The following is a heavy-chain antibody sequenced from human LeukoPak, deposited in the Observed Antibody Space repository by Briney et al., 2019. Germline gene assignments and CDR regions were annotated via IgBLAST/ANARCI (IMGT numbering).Heavy chain of an antibody. Sequence: GGSLRLSCAASGFIFSSYWMHWVRQAPGKGLVWVSRITSDGSSTTYADSVKGRFTISRDNAKNTLYLQMNSLRAEDTAVYYRARYDSRGLPFDYWGQGTLVTVSS. V-gene: IGHV3-74*01. D-gene: IGHD3-22*01. CDR3: ARYDSRGLPFDY. CDR1: GFIFSSYW. CDR2: ITSDGSST. J-gene: IGHJ4*02.